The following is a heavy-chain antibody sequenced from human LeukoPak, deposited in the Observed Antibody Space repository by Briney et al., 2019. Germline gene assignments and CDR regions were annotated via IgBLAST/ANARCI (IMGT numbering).Heavy chain of an antibody. J-gene: IGHJ6*03. V-gene: IGHV4-4*07. D-gene: IGHD3-22*01. CDR2: IYTSGST. Sequence: SETLSLTCTVSGGSISSYYWSWIRQPAGKGLEWIGRIYTSGSTNYNPSLMSRVTMSVDTSKNQFSLKLSSVTAADTAVYYCARVLDYYDSSGSKVIYMDVWGKGTTVTVSS. CDR1: GGSISSYY. CDR3: ARVLDYYDSSGSKVIYMDV.